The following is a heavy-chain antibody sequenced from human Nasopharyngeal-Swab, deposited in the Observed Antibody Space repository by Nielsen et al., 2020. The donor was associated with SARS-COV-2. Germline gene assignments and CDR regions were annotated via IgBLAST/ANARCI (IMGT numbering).Heavy chain of an antibody. V-gene: IGHV6-1*01. Sequence: QTLSLTGDVSGDSLSSNSAAWNWIRQSPSRGLEWLGRTYYRSKWYNDYAISVRSRITINPDTSKNQSSLHLNSVTPEDAAVYYCARGRALRLGDALDIWGQGTKVTVSS. CDR3: ARGRALRLGDALDI. J-gene: IGHJ3*02. CDR2: TYYRSKWYN. D-gene: IGHD5/OR15-5a*01. CDR1: GDSLSSNSAA.